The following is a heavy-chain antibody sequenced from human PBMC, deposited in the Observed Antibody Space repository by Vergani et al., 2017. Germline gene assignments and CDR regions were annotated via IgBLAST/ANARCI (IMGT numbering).Heavy chain of an antibody. CDR2: INHSGST. V-gene: IGHV4-34*10. J-gene: IGHJ4*02. CDR1: GESFSGYY. CDR3: ATIGYRRWGYYFDY. Sequence: QVQLQESGPGLVKPPGTLSLTCAVYGESFSGYYWSWIRQPPGKGLEWIGEINHSGSTNYNPSLKSRVTISADESRNLFSLRLNSVTAADTAVYYCATIGYRRWGYYFDYWGQGILVTVSS. D-gene: IGHD2-2*02.